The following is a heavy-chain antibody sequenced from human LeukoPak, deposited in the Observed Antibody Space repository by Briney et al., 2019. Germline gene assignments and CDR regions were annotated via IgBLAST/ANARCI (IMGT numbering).Heavy chain of an antibody. Sequence: SETLSLTCTVSGASISSHYWSWIRQPPGKGLEWIGYMYYTGATSHNPSLKSRVTISLDTSKNQFSLKLHSVTAADTAVYYCARFRGSGWYYFDSWGQGTLVTVSS. V-gene: IGHV4-59*11. CDR3: ARFRGSGWYYFDS. CDR2: MYYTGAT. J-gene: IGHJ4*02. CDR1: GASISSHY. D-gene: IGHD6-19*01.